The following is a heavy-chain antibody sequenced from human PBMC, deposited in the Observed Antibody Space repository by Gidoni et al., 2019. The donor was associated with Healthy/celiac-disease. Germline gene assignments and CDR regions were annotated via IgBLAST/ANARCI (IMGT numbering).Heavy chain of an antibody. CDR3: ARVGYSSGWIAEYFQH. CDR1: GYTFTSYA. CDR2: INAGNGNT. Sequence: QVQLVQSGAEVKKPGASVKVSCKASGYTFTSYAMHWVRQAPGQRLEWMGWINAGNGNTKYSQKFQGRVTITRDTSASTAYMELSSLRSEDTAVYYCARVGYSSGWIAEYFQHWGQGTLVTVSS. V-gene: IGHV1-3*01. D-gene: IGHD6-19*01. J-gene: IGHJ1*01.